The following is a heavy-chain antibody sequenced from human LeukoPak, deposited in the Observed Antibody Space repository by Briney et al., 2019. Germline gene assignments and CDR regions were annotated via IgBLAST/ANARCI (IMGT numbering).Heavy chain of an antibody. CDR2: IRYDGGNT. CDR1: GFIFSNYA. J-gene: IGHJ4*02. CDR3: ARGPSGYHNT. D-gene: IGHD5-12*01. Sequence: GGSLRLSCAASGFIFSNYAMQWVRQAPGMGLEWVAFIRYDGGNTYYADSVKGRFTISRDNSKNTMYLQMNSLNAEDTAVYYCARGPSGYHNTGGQGTLVSVSS. V-gene: IGHV3-30*02.